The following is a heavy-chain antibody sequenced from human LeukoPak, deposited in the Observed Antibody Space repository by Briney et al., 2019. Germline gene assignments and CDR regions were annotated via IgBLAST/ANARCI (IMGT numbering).Heavy chain of an antibody. D-gene: IGHD2-21*01. CDR3: ARSGGEGTEYFQH. CDR1: GGSISSNY. J-gene: IGHJ1*01. Sequence: SETLSLTCTVSGGSISSNYWSWIRQPPGKGLEWIGYIYYSGSTTYNPSLKSRVTISVDTSKNQFSLKLCSVTAADTAVYYCARSGGEGTEYFQHWGQGTLVTVSS. V-gene: IGHV4-59*12. CDR2: IYYSGST.